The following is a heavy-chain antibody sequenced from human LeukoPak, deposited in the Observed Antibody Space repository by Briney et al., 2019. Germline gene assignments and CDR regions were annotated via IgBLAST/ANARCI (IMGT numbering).Heavy chain of an antibody. CDR3: ARSGGYDFWSGYYTTEENYYYYMDV. J-gene: IGHJ6*03. D-gene: IGHD3-3*01. Sequence: GRSLRLSCAASGFTFSSYGMHWVRQAPGKGLEWVAVIWYDGSNKYYADSVKGRFTISRDNSKNTLYLQMNSLRAEDTAVYYCARSGGYDFWSGYYTTEENYYYYMDVWGKGTTVTVSS. V-gene: IGHV3-33*01. CDR2: IWYDGSNK. CDR1: GFTFSSYG.